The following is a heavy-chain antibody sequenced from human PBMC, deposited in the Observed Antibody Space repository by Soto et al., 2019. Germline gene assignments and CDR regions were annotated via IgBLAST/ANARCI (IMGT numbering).Heavy chain of an antibody. Sequence: EVQLVESGGGLVQPGGSLRLSCAASGFTVSSNYMSWVRQAPXKGLEWVSVIYSGGSTYYADSVKGRFTISRDNSKNTLYLXXXXLRXEXXXXXXXXXXXLLRLTMVRGGSYGMDVWGQGTTVTVSS. CDR2: IYSGGST. CDR1: GFTVSSNY. CDR3: XXXXLLRLTMVRGGSYGMDV. V-gene: IGHV3-66*01. D-gene: IGHD3-10*01. J-gene: IGHJ6*02.